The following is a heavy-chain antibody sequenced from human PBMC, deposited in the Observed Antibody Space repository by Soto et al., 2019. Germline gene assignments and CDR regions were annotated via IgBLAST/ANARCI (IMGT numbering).Heavy chain of an antibody. J-gene: IGHJ2*01. V-gene: IGHV4-34*01. Sequence: QVQLQQWGAGLLKPSETLSLTCAVYGGSFSGYYWSWIRQPPGKGLEWIGEINHSGSTNYNPSLKSRVTISVDTSKNQFSLKLSSVTAADTAVYYCARGRRYSYGRTPWYFDLWGRGTLVTVSS. D-gene: IGHD5-18*01. CDR1: GGSFSGYY. CDR3: ARGRRYSYGRTPWYFDL. CDR2: INHSGST.